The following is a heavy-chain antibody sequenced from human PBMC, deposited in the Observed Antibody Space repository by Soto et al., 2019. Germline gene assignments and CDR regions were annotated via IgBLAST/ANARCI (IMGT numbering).Heavy chain of an antibody. D-gene: IGHD1-26*01. J-gene: IGHJ4*02. CDR3: AREDILGARSFDY. CDR1: EFTFRGYS. CDR2: ISSGSKTI. Sequence: PGGSLRLSSAASEFTFRGYSVNWVRQAPGKGLEWVSYISSGSKTIYYAESVKGRFTVSRDNARNSQYLQMNSLRDEDTAVYYCAREDILGARSFDYWGQGTLVTVSS. V-gene: IGHV3-48*02.